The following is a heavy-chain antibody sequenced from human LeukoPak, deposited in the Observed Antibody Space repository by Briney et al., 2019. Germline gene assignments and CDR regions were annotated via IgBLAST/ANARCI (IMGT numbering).Heavy chain of an antibody. V-gene: IGHV4-34*01. Sequence: SETLSLTYAVYGGSFSGYYWSWIRQPPGKGLEWIGEINHSGSTNYNPSLKSRVTISVDTSENQFSLKLSSVTAADTAVYYCAGSRPHYYMDVWGKGTTVTVSS. CDR3: AGSRPHYYMDV. CDR1: GGSFSGYY. J-gene: IGHJ6*03. CDR2: INHSGST. D-gene: IGHD1-26*01.